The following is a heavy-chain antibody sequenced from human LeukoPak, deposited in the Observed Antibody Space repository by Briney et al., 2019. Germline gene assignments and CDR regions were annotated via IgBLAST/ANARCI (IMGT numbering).Heavy chain of an antibody. CDR2: IRYDGSNK. V-gene: IGHV3-30*02. Sequence: GGSLRLSCAVSGFTFSSYGMHWVRQAPGKGLEGVAFIRYDGSNKYYADSVKGRFTISRDNSKNTLYLQMNSLRAEDTAVYYCAKAQQWLRFGGVAGTVRVVDYWGQGTLVTVSS. J-gene: IGHJ4*02. CDR1: GFTFSSYG. D-gene: IGHD5-12*01. CDR3: AKAQQWLRFGGVAGTVRVVDY.